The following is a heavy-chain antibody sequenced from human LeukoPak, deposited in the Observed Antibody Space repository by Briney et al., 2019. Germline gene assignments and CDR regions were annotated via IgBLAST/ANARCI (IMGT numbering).Heavy chain of an antibody. Sequence: GGSLRLSCAASGFTFSAYSIKWVRQAPGKGLEWVATISYGGSSKYYADSVKGRFTISRDNSKNTLYLQMNSLRPEDTAVYYCVRDLVGGSAYWGQGTLVTVSS. CDR2: ISYGGSSK. D-gene: IGHD1-26*01. V-gene: IGHV3-30*01. J-gene: IGHJ4*02. CDR1: GFTFSAYS. CDR3: VRDLVGGSAY.